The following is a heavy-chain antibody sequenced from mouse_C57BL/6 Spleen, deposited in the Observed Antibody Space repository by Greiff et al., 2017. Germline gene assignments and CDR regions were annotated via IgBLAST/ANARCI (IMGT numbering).Heavy chain of an antibody. J-gene: IGHJ4*01. Sequence: EVQLQESGPELVKPGASVKISCKASGYSFTGYYMNWVKQSPEKSLEWIGEINPSTGGTTYNQKFKAKATLTVDKSSSTAYMQLKSLTSEDSAVYYCARWVSGYAMDYWGQGTSVTVSS. CDR2: INPSTGGT. CDR1: GYSFTGYY. V-gene: IGHV1-42*01. CDR3: ARWVSGYAMDY.